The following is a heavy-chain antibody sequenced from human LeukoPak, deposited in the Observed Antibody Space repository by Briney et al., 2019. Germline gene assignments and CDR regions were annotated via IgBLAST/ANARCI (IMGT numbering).Heavy chain of an antibody. V-gene: IGHV3-30-3*01. D-gene: IGHD2-15*01. CDR3: ARDFMDCSGGSCYSCAFDI. Sequence: PGRSLRLSCAASGFTFSSYAMHWVRQAPGKGLEWVAVISYDGSNKYYADSVKGRFTIPRDNSKNTLYPQMNSLRAEDTAVYYCARDFMDCSGGSCYSCAFDIWGQGTMVTVSS. J-gene: IGHJ3*02. CDR1: GFTFSSYA. CDR2: ISYDGSNK.